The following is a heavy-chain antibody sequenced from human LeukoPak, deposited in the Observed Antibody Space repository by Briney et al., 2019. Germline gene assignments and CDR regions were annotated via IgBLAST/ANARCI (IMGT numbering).Heavy chain of an antibody. CDR1: GGSISSGGYY. J-gene: IGHJ4*02. D-gene: IGHD5-18*01. V-gene: IGHV4-31*03. CDR3: ARARAMVTYYFDY. CDR2: IYYSGST. Sequence: SQTLSLTCTVSGGSISSGGYYWSWIRQHPGKGLEWIGYIYYSGSTYYNPSLKSRVTISVDTSKNQFSLKLSSVTAADTAVYYCARARAMVTYYFDYWGQGTLVTVSS.